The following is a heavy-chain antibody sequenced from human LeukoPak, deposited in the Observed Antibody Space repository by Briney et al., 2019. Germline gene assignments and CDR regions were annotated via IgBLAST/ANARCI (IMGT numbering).Heavy chain of an antibody. Sequence: SETLSLTCTVSGGSISSYYWSWIRQPPGKGLEWTGYIYYSGSTNYNPSLKSRVTISVDTSKDQFSLKLSSVTAADTAVYYCAREGIAAARNAFDIWGQGTMVTVSS. D-gene: IGHD6-13*01. J-gene: IGHJ3*02. CDR2: IYYSGST. CDR1: GGSISSYY. V-gene: IGHV4-59*01. CDR3: AREGIAAARNAFDI.